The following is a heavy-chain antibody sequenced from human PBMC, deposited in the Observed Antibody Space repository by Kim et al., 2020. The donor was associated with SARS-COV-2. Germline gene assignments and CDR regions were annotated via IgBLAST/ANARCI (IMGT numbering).Heavy chain of an antibody. D-gene: IGHD6-19*01. Sequence: GGSLRLSCAASGFTFSSFAMSWVRQAPGKGLEWVSAISGSGGSPYYADSVKGRLTISRDNSKNTLYLQMNSLRAEDTAVYYCAKGGFQWLVNRDWFDPWGQGTLVTVSS. CDR1: GFTFSSFA. J-gene: IGHJ5*02. V-gene: IGHV3-23*01. CDR3: AKGGFQWLVNRDWFDP. CDR2: ISGSGGSP.